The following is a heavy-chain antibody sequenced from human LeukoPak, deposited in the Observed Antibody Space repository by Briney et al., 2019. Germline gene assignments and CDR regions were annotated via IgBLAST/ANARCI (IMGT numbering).Heavy chain of an antibody. CDR3: ARCYYDILTGYSDFDY. V-gene: IGHV3-30*03. D-gene: IGHD3-9*01. Sequence: GRSLRLSCAASGFTFSSYGMHWVRQAPGKGLEWVAVISYDGSNKYYADSVKGRFTISRDNSKNTLYLQMNSLRAEDTAVYYCARCYYDILTGYSDFDYWGQGTLVTVSS. CDR2: ISYDGSNK. J-gene: IGHJ4*02. CDR1: GFTFSSYG.